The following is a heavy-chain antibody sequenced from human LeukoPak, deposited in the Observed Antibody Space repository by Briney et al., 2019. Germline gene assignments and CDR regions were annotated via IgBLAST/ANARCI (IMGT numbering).Heavy chain of an antibody. Sequence: SETLSLTCVSGGSISSGSYYWTWIRQPAGKGLEWIGRINTSGNTNYNPSLKSRVTISVDTSKNQFSLKLTSVTAADTAVYYCAREPRGNCSSTSCPFYYYMDVWGKGTTVTVYS. V-gene: IGHV4-61*02. CDR1: GGSISSGSYY. D-gene: IGHD2-2*01. CDR2: INTSGNT. J-gene: IGHJ6*03. CDR3: AREPRGNCSSTSCPFYYYMDV.